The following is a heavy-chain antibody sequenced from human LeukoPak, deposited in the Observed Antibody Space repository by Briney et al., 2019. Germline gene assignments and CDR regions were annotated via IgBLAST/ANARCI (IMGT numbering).Heavy chain of an antibody. CDR1: DGSISSYY. D-gene: IGHD3-10*01. V-gene: IGHV4-4*07. CDR3: ARGNYYGSGGDACDI. Sequence: KPSETLSLTCTVSDGSISSYYWSWIRQPAGKGLEWIGRVHTSGSTHYNPSLKSRVTMSVATSKNQFSLKLSSVTAADTAVYYCARGNYYGSGGDACDIWGQGTMVTVSS. CDR2: VHTSGST. J-gene: IGHJ3*02.